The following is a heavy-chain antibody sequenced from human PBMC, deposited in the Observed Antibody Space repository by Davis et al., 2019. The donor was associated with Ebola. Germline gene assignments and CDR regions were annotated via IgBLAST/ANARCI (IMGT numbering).Heavy chain of an antibody. J-gene: IGHJ4*02. V-gene: IGHV4-39*01. CDR3: ARHQGSWSFYYVDY. Sequence: PSETLSLTCTVSGGSISSSTYYWVWIRQSPGKGLEWIGSVYYSGSTYYNPSLKSRVTMSVDRSKNQFSLKVSSVTAADTAVYHFARHQGSWSFYYVDYWGQGTLVTVSS. CDR2: VYYSGST. D-gene: IGHD3-10*01. CDR1: GGSISSSTYY.